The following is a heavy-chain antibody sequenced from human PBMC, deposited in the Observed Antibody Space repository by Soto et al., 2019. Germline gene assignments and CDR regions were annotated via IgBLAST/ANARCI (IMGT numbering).Heavy chain of an antibody. J-gene: IGHJ4*02. D-gene: IGHD2-2*01. CDR2: IKQDGSEK. CDR1: GFTFSSYW. Sequence: EVQLVESGGGLVQPGGSLRLSCTASGFTFSSYWMSWVRQAAGKGLEWVANIKQDGSEKYYVDSVKGRFTISRDNARNSLYLQMYSLRGEDTAVYYCAREDPMGYAILAIWGQGTLVPVSS. CDR3: AREDPMGYAILAI. V-gene: IGHV3-7*01.